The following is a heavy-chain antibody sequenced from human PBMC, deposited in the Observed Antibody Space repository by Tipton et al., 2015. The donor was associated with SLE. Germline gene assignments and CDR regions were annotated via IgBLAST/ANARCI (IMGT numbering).Heavy chain of an antibody. Sequence: SLRLSCAASGFTFSSYAMHWVRQAPGKGLEWVAVISYDGSNKYYADSVKGRFTISRDNSKNTLYLQMNSLRAEDTAVYYCARDKGLLWFGELLDYWGQGTLVTVPS. D-gene: IGHD3-10*01. V-gene: IGHV3-30*04. CDR2: ISYDGSNK. J-gene: IGHJ4*02. CDR3: ARDKGLLWFGELLDY. CDR1: GFTFSSYA.